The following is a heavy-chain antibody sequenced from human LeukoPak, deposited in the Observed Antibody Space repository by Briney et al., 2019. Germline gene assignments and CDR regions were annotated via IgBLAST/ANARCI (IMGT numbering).Heavy chain of an antibody. Sequence: PSETLSLTCTVAGYSISSGYYWGWIRQPPGKGLEWIRSIYHSGSTYYNPSLKSQVTISVDTSKNQFSLKLSSVTAADTAVYYCARDQRRIVLMVYATTSPFDPWGQGTLVTVSS. V-gene: IGHV4-38-2*02. CDR1: GYSISSGYY. CDR2: IYHSGST. J-gene: IGHJ5*02. D-gene: IGHD2-8*01. CDR3: ARDQRRIVLMVYATTSPFDP.